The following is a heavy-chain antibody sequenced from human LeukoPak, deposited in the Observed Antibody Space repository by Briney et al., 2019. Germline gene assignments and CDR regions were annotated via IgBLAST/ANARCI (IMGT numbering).Heavy chain of an antibody. D-gene: IGHD3-22*01. Sequence: GESLKISCKGSGSSFTSYWIGWVRQMPGKGLEWMGIIYPGDSDTRYSPSFQGQVTISADKSISTAYLQWSSLKASDTAMYYCARLIDYYDSSGYYLDYWGQGTLVTVSS. CDR1: GSSFTSYW. CDR3: ARLIDYYDSSGYYLDY. V-gene: IGHV5-51*01. J-gene: IGHJ4*02. CDR2: IYPGDSDT.